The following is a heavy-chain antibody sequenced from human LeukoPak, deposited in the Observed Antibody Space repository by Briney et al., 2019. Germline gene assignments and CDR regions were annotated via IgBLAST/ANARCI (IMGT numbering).Heavy chain of an antibody. Sequence: SETLSLTCTVSGGSISSYYWSWIRQPPGKGLEWIGYIYYSGSTNYNPSLKSRVTISVDTSKNQFSLKLSSVTAADTAVYYCARSDYGDYGEYFQHWGQGTLVTVSS. V-gene: IGHV4-59*01. J-gene: IGHJ1*01. CDR2: IYYSGST. D-gene: IGHD4-17*01. CDR3: ARSDYGDYGEYFQH. CDR1: GGSISSYY.